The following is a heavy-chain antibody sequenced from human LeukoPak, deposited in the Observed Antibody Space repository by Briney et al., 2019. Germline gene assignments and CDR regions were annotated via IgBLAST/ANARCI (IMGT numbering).Heavy chain of an antibody. Sequence: GESLKISCMGSGYSFSNYWIGWVRQMPGKGLEWMGIIYPDESNIRYSPSFQGQVTISVDKSISTAYLQWSSLKASDTAIYYCARRSWFGELYFDYWGRGTLVTVSP. V-gene: IGHV5-51*01. D-gene: IGHD3-10*01. CDR3: ARRSWFGELYFDY. CDR1: GYSFSNYW. J-gene: IGHJ4*02. CDR2: IYPDESNI.